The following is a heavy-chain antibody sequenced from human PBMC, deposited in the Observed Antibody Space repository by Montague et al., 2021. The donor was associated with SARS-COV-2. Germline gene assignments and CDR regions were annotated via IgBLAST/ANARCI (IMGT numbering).Heavy chain of an antibody. D-gene: IGHD1-14*01. Sequence: SETLSLTCTVSGGSISSYYWSWIRQPAGQGLEWIGLIYTSGSTNYNPSLKSRVTMSLDTSKNQISLTLRFVTAADTAVYYCARGSFGMGAFDIWGQGTMVTVSS. CDR1: GGSISSYY. CDR2: IYTSGST. J-gene: IGHJ3*02. CDR3: ARGSFGMGAFDI. V-gene: IGHV4-4*07.